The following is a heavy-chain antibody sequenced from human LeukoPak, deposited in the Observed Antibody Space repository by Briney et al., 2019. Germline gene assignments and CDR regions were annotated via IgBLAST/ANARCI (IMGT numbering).Heavy chain of an antibody. CDR3: ARDRAYCSSTSCYYYYYMDV. V-gene: IGHV4-4*07. J-gene: IGHJ6*03. CDR1: GGSISSYY. D-gene: IGHD2-2*01. CDR2: IYTSGST. Sequence: SETLSLTCTVSGGSISSYYWSWIRQPAGKGLEWIGRIYTSGSTNYNPSLKSRVTMSVDTSKNQLSLKLSSVTAADTAVYYCARDRAYCSSTSCYYYYYMDVWGKGTTVTVSS.